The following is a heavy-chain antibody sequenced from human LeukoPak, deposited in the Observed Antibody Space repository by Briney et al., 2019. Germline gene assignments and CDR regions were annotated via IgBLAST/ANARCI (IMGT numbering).Heavy chain of an antibody. Sequence: GASVKVSCKASGGTFSSYAISWVRQAPGQGLEWMGGIIPIFGTANYAQKFQGRVTITADTSTSTAYMELSSLRPGDTAVDYCARGGGIAARTYDFDSWGQGTLVTVSS. CDR1: GGTFSSYA. D-gene: IGHD6-6*01. CDR2: IIPIFGTA. V-gene: IGHV1-69*06. J-gene: IGHJ5*01. CDR3: ARGGGIAARTYDFDS.